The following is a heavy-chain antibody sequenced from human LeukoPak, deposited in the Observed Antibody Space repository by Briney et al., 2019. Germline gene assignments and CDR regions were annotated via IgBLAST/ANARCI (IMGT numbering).Heavy chain of an antibody. CDR3: ARDSSGEGAFDI. CDR2: IYYSGST. CDR1: GGSISSGGYY. V-gene: IGHV4-31*03. Sequence: SETLSLTCTVSGGSISSGGYYWSWIRQHPGKGLEWIGYIYYSGSTYYNPSLKSRVTISVDTSKNQFSLKLSSVTAADTAVYYCARDSSGEGAFDIWGQGTMVTVSS. D-gene: IGHD3-22*01. J-gene: IGHJ3*02.